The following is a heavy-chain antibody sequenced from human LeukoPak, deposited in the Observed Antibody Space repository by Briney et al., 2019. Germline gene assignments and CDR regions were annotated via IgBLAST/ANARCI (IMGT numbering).Heavy chain of an antibody. CDR3: GKDGDPQWLTTYYYYYMDV. J-gene: IGHJ6*03. D-gene: IGHD6-19*01. V-gene: IGHV3-23*01. CDR2: ISGSGGST. Sequence: GGTLRLSCAASGFTFSSYGMSWVRQAPGKGLEWVSAISGSGGSTYYADSVKGRFTISRDNSKNTLYLQMNSLRAEDTAVYYCGKDGDPQWLTTYYYYYMDVWGKGTTVTISS. CDR1: GFTFSSYG.